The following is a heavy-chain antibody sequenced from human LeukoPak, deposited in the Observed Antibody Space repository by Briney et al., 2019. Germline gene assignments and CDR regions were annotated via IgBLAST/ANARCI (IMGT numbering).Heavy chain of an antibody. D-gene: IGHD3-3*01. CDR3: ATRQFYDFWSGYYMRSDYYGMDV. V-gene: IGHV4-59*01. CDR1: GGSISSYY. Sequence: SETLSLTCTVSGGSISSYYWSWIRQPPGKGLEWIGYIYYSGSTNYNPSLKSRVTISVDTSKNQFSLKLSSVTAADTAVYYCATRQFYDFWSGYYMRSDYYGMDVWGQGTTVTVSS. CDR2: IYYSGST. J-gene: IGHJ6*02.